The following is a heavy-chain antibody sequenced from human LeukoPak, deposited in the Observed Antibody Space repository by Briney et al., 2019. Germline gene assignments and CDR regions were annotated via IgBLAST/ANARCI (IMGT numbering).Heavy chain of an antibody. CDR1: GYTFANFG. D-gene: IGHD2-2*02. CDR2: ISVYSGNT. CDR3: ARTCSSSSCYMVH. J-gene: IGHJ4*02. V-gene: IGHV1-18*01. Sequence: ASVNVSCKASGYTFANFGITWVRQAPGPGLEGMGWISVYSGNTNYAQNLQGRVTLTTDTSTSTAYMELRSLRSDDTALYYCARTCSSSSCYMVHWGQGTPVTVSS.